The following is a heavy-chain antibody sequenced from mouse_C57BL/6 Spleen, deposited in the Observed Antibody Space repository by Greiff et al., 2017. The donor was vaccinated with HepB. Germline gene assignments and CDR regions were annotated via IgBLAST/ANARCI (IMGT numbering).Heavy chain of an antibody. CDR3: ARGSYYSNYGGFDY. Sequence: EVQGVESGGGLVKPGGSLKLSCAASGFTFSDYGMHWVRQDPEKGLEWVAYISSGSSTIYYADTVKGRFTISRDNAKNTLFLQMTSLRSEDTAMYYCARGSYYSNYGGFDYWGQGTTLTVSS. V-gene: IGHV5-17*01. CDR1: GFTFSDYG. CDR2: ISSGSSTI. J-gene: IGHJ2*01. D-gene: IGHD2-5*01.